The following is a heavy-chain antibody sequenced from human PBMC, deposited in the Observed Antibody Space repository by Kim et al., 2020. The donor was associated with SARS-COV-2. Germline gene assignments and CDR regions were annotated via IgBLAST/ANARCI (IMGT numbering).Heavy chain of an antibody. J-gene: IGHJ5*02. D-gene: IGHD2-21*01. Sequence: YEDSLKSRYTIYRHNSKNTLYLKMTSLKAEDTAVYYCARVPGVVARHWFDHWGQGTLVTVSS. V-gene: IGHV3-30*07. CDR3: ARVPGVVARHWFDH.